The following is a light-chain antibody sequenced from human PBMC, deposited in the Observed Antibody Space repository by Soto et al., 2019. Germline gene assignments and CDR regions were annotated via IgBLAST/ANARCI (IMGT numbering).Light chain of an antibody. CDR1: QSISSSY. CDR2: AAS. CDR3: QLYGGSHMFS. Sequence: EIVLTQSPGTLSLSPGEGGTLSCRASQSISSSYLAWYQQKPGQSPRLLIYAASSRATGIPDRFSGSGSGKDFTLTSSRLEPEDFAVYYCQLYGGSHMFSFGQGTKLEIK. V-gene: IGKV3-20*01. J-gene: IGKJ2*01.